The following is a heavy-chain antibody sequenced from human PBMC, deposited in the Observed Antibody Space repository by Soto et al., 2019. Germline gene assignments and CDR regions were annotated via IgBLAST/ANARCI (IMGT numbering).Heavy chain of an antibody. CDR1: GGTFSSYA. Sequence: ASVKVSCKASGGTFSSYAISWVRQAPGQGLEWMGGIIPIFGTANYAQKFQGRVTITADESTSTAYMELSSLRSEDTAVYYCASHDILTGYHPSYYYYYYYGMDVWGQGTTVTVSS. V-gene: IGHV1-69*13. J-gene: IGHJ6*02. CDR2: IIPIFGTA. D-gene: IGHD3-9*01. CDR3: ASHDILTGYHPSYYYYYYYGMDV.